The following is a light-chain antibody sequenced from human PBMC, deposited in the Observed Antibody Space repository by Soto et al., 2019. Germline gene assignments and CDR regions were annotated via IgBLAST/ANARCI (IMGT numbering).Light chain of an antibody. Sequence: EIVLTQSPATLSVSPGDRATLSCRASQSVSSDLAWFQQKPGQAPRFLIYDASTRPTGIPARFSGSGSETDFTLTISSLQSEDFAIYYCQQYNNWPLTFGGGTKVEIK. CDR1: QSVSSD. CDR3: QQYNNWPLT. V-gene: IGKV3-15*01. J-gene: IGKJ4*01. CDR2: DAS.